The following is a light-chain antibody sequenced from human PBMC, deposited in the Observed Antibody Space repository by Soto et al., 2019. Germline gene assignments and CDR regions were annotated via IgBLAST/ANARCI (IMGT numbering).Light chain of an antibody. Sequence: DIVLPQSPGTLSLSPGEGVTLSCRASQSVSSSYLAWYQQKPGQAPGLLIYGASTRATAIPARFSGSGSGTDFTLTVSSLQPEDFAVYYCQHDYNLLTFGGGTKVDIK. CDR2: GAS. V-gene: IGKV3D-7*01. J-gene: IGKJ4*01. CDR1: QSVSSSY. CDR3: QHDYNLLT.